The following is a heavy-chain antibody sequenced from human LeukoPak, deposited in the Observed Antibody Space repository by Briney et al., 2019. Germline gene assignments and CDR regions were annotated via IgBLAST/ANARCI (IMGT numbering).Heavy chain of an antibody. CDR2: IYANEKT. CDR3: ARGSMAAAGTVDY. J-gene: IGHJ4*02. Sequence: GGSLGLSCTASGFTFSSYAMNWVRQAPGKGLEWVSVIYANEKTYYADSVEGRFTISRDNSKNTVFLLMNSLRAEDTAVYYCARGSMAAAGTVDYWGQGTLVTVSS. V-gene: IGHV3-53*01. CDR1: GFTFSSYA. D-gene: IGHD6-13*01.